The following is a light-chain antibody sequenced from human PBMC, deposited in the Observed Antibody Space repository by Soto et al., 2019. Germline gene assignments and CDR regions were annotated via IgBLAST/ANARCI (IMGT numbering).Light chain of an antibody. Sequence: QSVLTQPASVSGSPGQSITISCIGTSSDVGGYKYVSWYQQHSGKAPRVILYEVSNRPSGISNRFSGSKSGNTASLTISGLQAEDEADYYCSSYTTSSLWVFGGGTKLTVL. CDR2: EVS. CDR1: SSDVGGYKY. CDR3: SSYTTSSLWV. J-gene: IGLJ3*02. V-gene: IGLV2-14*01.